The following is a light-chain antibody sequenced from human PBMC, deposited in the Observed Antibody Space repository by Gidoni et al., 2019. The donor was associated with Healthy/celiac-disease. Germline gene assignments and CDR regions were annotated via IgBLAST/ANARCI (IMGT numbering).Light chain of an antibody. J-gene: IGLJ2*01. Sequence: QSALTQPASVSWSPGQSITISCTGTSSDVGGYNYVSWYQQHPGKAPNLRIYDVSNRPSGVSNRFSGAKSGNTASLTISGLQAEDEADYYCSSYTSSSTPVVFGGGTKLTVL. CDR1: SSDVGGYNY. CDR3: SSYTSSSTPVV. V-gene: IGLV2-14*03. CDR2: DVS.